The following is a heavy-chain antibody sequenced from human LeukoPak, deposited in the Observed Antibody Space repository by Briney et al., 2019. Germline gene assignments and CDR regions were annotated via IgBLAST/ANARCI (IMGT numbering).Heavy chain of an antibody. CDR2: IDSSGSYI. V-gene: IGHV3-21*06. CDR3: ARASSRAFDY. J-gene: IGHJ4*02. Sequence: GGSLRLSCSVSGFTFSTYVMHWVRQAPGKGLEWVSSIDSSGSYIYYADSLKGRFTISRDNAKNSLYLQVNSLRAEETAVYYCARASSRAFDYWGQGTLVTVSS. CDR1: GFTFSTYV.